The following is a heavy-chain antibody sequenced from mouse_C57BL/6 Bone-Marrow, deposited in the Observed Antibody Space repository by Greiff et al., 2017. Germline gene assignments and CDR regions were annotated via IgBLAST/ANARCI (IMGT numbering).Heavy chain of an antibody. CDR2: IHPNSGST. D-gene: IGHD1-1*01. V-gene: IGHV1-64*01. CDR3: AARGSSHGGYFDV. Sequence: VQLQQPGAELVKPGASVKLSCKASGYTFTSYWMHWVKQRPGQGLEWIGMIHPNSGSTNYNEKFKSKATLTVDKSSSTAYMQLSSLTSEDSAVYYCAARGSSHGGYFDVWGTGTTVTVSS. J-gene: IGHJ1*03. CDR1: GYTFTSYW.